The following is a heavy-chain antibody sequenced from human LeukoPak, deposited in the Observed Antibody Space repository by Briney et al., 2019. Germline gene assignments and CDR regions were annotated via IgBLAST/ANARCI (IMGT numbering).Heavy chain of an antibody. Sequence: PGGSLRLSCAATGFTFSTSLMHWVRLAPGKGLEWVASVSYDETDRHYADSVKGRFIVSRDNTKNMLYLEMRSLRIEDTAVYYCARDSWDILTGYYSHYFDYWGQGTLVTVSS. CDR3: ARDSWDILTGYYSHYFDY. CDR2: VSYDETDR. CDR1: GFTFSTSL. D-gene: IGHD3-9*01. J-gene: IGHJ4*02. V-gene: IGHV3-30*03.